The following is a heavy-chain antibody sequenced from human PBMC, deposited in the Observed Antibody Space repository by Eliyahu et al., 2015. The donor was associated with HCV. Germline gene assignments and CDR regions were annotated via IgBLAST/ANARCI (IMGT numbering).Heavy chain of an antibody. J-gene: IGHJ4*02. CDR3: AKVGEPYSYYDY. V-gene: IGHV3-23*01. Sequence: EVQLLESGGGLVQPGGSLRLSCAASGFTFSTYAINWVRQAPGKGLEWVSAISGSGATTYYTDSLKGRITISRDNSKNTVYLQMNSLRVEDSATYYCAKVGEPYSYYDYWGQGTLFTVST. CDR2: ISGSGATT. CDR1: GFTFSTYA. D-gene: IGHD4-11*01.